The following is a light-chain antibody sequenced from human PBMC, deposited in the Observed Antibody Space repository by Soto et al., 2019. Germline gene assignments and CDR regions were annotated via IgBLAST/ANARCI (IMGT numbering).Light chain of an antibody. V-gene: IGKV3-20*01. J-gene: IGKJ1*01. CDR1: QSIYINS. CDR2: AAT. CDR3: QHYNSYSEA. Sequence: EIVLTQSPGTLSLSPGERATLSCRASQSIYINSLAWYQHKRGQAPRLLIYAATVRATAVPDRFNGSGSGTDFALTISRLEPEDFATYYCQHYNSYSEAFGQGTKVELK.